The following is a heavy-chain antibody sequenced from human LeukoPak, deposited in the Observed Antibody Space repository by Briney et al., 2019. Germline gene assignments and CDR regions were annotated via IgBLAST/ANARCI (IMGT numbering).Heavy chain of an antibody. D-gene: IGHD3-10*01. J-gene: IGHJ4*02. Sequence: PSETLSLTCTVSSDSVSSYYWSWIRQPPGKGLEWIGYIYHSGSSNYNPSLKSRVTMSVDTSKSQFSLKVSSVTAADTAVYYCARTEYYFDHWGQGTLVTVSS. V-gene: IGHV4-59*02. CDR3: ARTEYYFDH. CDR1: SDSVSSYY. CDR2: IYHSGSS.